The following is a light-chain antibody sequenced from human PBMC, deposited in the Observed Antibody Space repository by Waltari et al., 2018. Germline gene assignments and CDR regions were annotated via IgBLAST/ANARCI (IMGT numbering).Light chain of an antibody. Sequence: QSGLAQPASASGSPGQSITIPCPGTSSDVGNYYLVSLYQQRPGKAPTLLIYEVTKRAPGTSDRFSASKSGNTASLSISGLQAQEDEADYYCCSYVGLGTYVFGTGTKVTV. V-gene: IGLV2-23*02. CDR2: EVT. CDR1: SSDVGNYYL. J-gene: IGLJ1*01. CDR3: CSYVGLGTYV.